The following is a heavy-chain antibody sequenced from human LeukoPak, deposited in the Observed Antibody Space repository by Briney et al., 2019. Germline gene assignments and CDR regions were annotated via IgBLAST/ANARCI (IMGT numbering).Heavy chain of an antibody. CDR2: ININEGP. CDR1: GGSISSYH. D-gene: IGHD5-18*01. CDR3: ATDGNSYGPDFDY. J-gene: IGHJ4*02. Sequence: SETLSLTCTVSGGSISSYHWSWIRQPAGKGLEWIGHININEGPKYNPSLRSRVTMSADTSRNQYSLKLSSVTAADTAVYYWATDGNSYGPDFDYCGQRTLATASS. V-gene: IGHV4-4*07.